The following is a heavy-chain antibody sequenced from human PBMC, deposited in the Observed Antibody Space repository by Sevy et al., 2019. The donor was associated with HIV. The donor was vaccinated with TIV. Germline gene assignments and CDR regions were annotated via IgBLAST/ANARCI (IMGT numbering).Heavy chain of an antibody. V-gene: IGHV3-30-3*01. D-gene: IGHD3-22*01. CDR1: GFTFSSYA. CDR2: ISYDGSNK. Sequence: GGSLRLSCAASGFTFSSYAMHWVRQAPGKGLEWVAVISYDGSNKYYADSVKGRFTISRDNSKKTLYLQMNSLRAEDTAVYYCARDLEYYYDSSGYSTAFDPWGQGTLVTVSS. CDR3: ARDLEYYYDSSGYSTAFDP. J-gene: IGHJ5*02.